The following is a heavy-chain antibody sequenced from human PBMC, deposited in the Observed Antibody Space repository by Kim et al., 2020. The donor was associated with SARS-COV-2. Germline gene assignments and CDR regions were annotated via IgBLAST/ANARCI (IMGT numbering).Heavy chain of an antibody. CDR2: ISPNSGDT. V-gene: IGHV1-2*02. Sequence: ASVKVSCKASGYSFTAYSIHWVRQAPGQGLEWMGWISPNSGDTYYAQKFQSRITMTRDTTINTAYMELTRLRSDDTAVYYCAKVRDNSPSPHASGAYSIWGQGTLVTVSS. CDR1: GYSFTAYS. CDR3: AKVRDNSPSPHASGAYSI. D-gene: IGHD3-22*01. J-gene: IGHJ4*02.